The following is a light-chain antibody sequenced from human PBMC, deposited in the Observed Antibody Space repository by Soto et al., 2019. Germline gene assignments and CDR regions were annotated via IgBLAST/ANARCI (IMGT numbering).Light chain of an antibody. Sequence: QSVLTQPPSVSGAPGQRVTISCTGSSSNIGAGYDVHWYQQLPGTAPRLLIYGNSNRPSGVPDRFSGSKSGTSASLAITGLQAEDEADYYCSSYAGGNNIMVFGGGTKLTVL. CDR1: SSNIGAGYD. V-gene: IGLV1-40*01. CDR3: SSYAGGNNIMV. CDR2: GNS. J-gene: IGLJ2*01.